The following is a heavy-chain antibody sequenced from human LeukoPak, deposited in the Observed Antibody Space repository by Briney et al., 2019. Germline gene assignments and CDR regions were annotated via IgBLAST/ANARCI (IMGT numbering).Heavy chain of an antibody. J-gene: IGHJ5*02. D-gene: IGHD5-24*01. Sequence: PSGTLSLTCAVSGGSISTYNWWSWVRQPPGKGLEWIGSIYYSGSTYYNPSLKSRVTISVDTSKNQFSLKLSSVTAADTAVYYCARKAYRGDGYNYFWFDPWGQGTLVTVSS. CDR2: IYYSGST. V-gene: IGHV4-4*02. CDR1: GGSISTYNW. CDR3: ARKAYRGDGYNYFWFDP.